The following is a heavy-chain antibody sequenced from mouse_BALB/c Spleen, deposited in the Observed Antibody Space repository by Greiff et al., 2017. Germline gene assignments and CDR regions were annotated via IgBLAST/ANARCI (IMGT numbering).Heavy chain of an antibody. Sequence: VQGVESGPGLVQPSQSLSITCTVSGFSLTSYGVHWVRQSPGKGLEWLGVIWSGGSTDYNAAFISRLSISKDNSKSQVFFKMNSLQANDTAIYYCARNWDGNYWFAYWGQGTLVTVSA. V-gene: IGHV2-2*02. CDR3: ARNWDGNYWFAY. CDR2: IWSGGST. CDR1: GFSLTSYG. J-gene: IGHJ3*01. D-gene: IGHD2-1*01.